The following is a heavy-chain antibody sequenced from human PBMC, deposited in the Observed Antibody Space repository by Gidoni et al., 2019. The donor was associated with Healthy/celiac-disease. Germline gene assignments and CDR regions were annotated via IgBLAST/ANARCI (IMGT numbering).Heavy chain of an antibody. CDR2: INHSGST. CDR1: GGSFSGYY. CDR3: ARPVAPEYYFDY. D-gene: IGHD6-19*01. V-gene: IGHV4-34*01. J-gene: IGHJ4*02. Sequence: QVQLQQWGAGLLKPSEPLSLTCAVYGGSFSGYYWSWIRQPPGKGLEWIGEINHSGSTNYNPSLKSRVTISVDTSKNQFSLKLSSVTAADTAVYYCARPVAPEYYFDYWGQGTLVTVSS.